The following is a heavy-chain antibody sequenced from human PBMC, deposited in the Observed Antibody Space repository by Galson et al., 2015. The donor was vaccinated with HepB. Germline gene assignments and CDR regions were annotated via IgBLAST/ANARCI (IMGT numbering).Heavy chain of an antibody. CDR2: FDPEDGET. CDR3: ATAPDYGDYGYNDY. V-gene: IGHV1-24*01. CDR1: GYTLTELS. Sequence: SVKVSCKVSGYTLTELSMHWVRQAPGKGPEWMGGFDPEDGETIYAQKFQGRVTMTEDTSTDTAYMELSSLRSEDTAVYYCATAPDYGDYGYNDYWGQGTLVTVSS. J-gene: IGHJ4*02. D-gene: IGHD4-17*01.